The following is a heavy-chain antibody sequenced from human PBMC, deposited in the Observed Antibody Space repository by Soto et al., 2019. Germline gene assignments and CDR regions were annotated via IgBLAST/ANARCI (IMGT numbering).Heavy chain of an antibody. D-gene: IGHD3-22*01. CDR3: ARGGYDSSGYYGSSFDY. J-gene: IGHJ4*02. V-gene: IGHV3-30-3*01. CDR2: ISYDGSKK. Sequence: GGSLRLSCAASGFTFASYTMHWVRQTPGKGLEYVALISYDGSKKYYADSVKGRCTISRDNSKSTLYLQMNSLRADDTAVYYCARGGYDSSGYYGSSFDYWGQGTLVTVSS. CDR1: GFTFASYT.